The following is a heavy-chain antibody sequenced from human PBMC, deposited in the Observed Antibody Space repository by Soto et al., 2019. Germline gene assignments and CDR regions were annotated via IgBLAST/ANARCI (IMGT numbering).Heavy chain of an antibody. D-gene: IGHD4-4*01. CDR2: ISSTSTYI. V-gene: IGHV3-21*01. J-gene: IGHJ6*03. Sequence: EVQLVESGGGLVKPGGSLRLSCAASGFSFSTYSINWVRQAPGKGLEWVSSISSTSTYIYYADSLKGRFTVSRDNAKNSLDLQMDSLRAEDTAVYYCARGLITTSGYYYYYMDVWGKGTTVTVSS. CDR1: GFSFSTYS. CDR3: ARGLITTSGYYYYYMDV.